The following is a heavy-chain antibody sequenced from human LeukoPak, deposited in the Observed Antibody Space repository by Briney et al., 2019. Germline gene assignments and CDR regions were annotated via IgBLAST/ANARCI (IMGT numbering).Heavy chain of an antibody. CDR2: IYYSGST. CDR3: ARQLVVVAATRFDY. D-gene: IGHD2-15*01. Sequence: SETLSLTCTVSGGSISSSSYYWGWIRQPPGKGLEWIGSIYYSGSTYYNPSPKSRVTISVDTSKNQFSLKLSSVTAADTAVYYCARQLVVVAATRFDYWGQGTLVTVSS. J-gene: IGHJ4*02. V-gene: IGHV4-39*01. CDR1: GGSISSSSYY.